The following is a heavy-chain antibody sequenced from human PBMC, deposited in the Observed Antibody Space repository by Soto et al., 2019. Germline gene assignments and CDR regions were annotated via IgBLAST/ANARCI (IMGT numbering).Heavy chain of an antibody. V-gene: IGHV3-21*04. CDR1: GFTFSSYS. J-gene: IGHJ6*02. CDR2: ISSSSSYI. D-gene: IGHD6-13*01. CDR3: AGEQQLVVYYYYGMDV. Sequence: EVQLVESGGGLVKPGGSLRLSCAASGFTFSSYSMNWVRQAPGKGLEWVSSISSSSSYIYYADSVKGRFTISRDNAPNALYLQMNSLRAEATAVYYCAGEQQLVVYYYYGMDVWRRGTTV.